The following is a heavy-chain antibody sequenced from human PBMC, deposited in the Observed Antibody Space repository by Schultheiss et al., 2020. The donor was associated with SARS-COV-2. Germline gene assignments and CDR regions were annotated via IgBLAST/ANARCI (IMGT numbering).Heavy chain of an antibody. CDR2: INHSGST. V-gene: IGHV4-39*07. CDR1: GGSISSSSYY. J-gene: IGHJ4*02. CDR3: ARPGGGYSYGFDY. D-gene: IGHD5-18*01. Sequence: SETLSLTCTVSGGSISSSSYYWGWIRQPPGKGLEWIGEINHSGSTNYNPSLKSRVTISVDTSKNQFSLKLSSVTAADTAVYYCARPGGGYSYGFDYWGQGTLVTVSS.